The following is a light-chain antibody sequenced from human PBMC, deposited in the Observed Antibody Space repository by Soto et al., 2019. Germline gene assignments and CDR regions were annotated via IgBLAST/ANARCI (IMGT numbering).Light chain of an antibody. CDR2: EAS. CDR3: QQYVTYSSET. J-gene: IGKJ1*01. Sequence: DIQMTQSPSTLSASVGDRVTITCRASQSLSDSLAWYQQKPGKAPKLLIYEASSLESGVPSRFSGSGSGTEFTLTISSLQPDDFATYFCQQYVTYSSETFGQGTKVEIK. CDR1: QSLSDS. V-gene: IGKV1-5*03.